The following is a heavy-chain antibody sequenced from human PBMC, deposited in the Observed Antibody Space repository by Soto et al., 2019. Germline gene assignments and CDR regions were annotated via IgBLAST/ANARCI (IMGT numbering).Heavy chain of an antibody. D-gene: IGHD2-21*02. CDR1: GGSVSSSNW. CDR3: ARVPGVVVSADDAFDI. Sequence: QVQLQESGPGLVKPSGTLSLTCAVSGGSVSSSNWWSWVRQSPGKGLEWMGEIYHSGSAHYNPSLKSRATIPLDKSKNQFSLRLTSVTAADTAVYYCARVPGVVVSADDAFDIWGPGTRVIVSS. CDR2: IYHSGSA. V-gene: IGHV4-4*02. J-gene: IGHJ3*02.